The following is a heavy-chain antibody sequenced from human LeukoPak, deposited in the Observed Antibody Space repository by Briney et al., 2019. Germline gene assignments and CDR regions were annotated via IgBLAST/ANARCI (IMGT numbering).Heavy chain of an antibody. CDR2: INWNGGST. Sequence: GGSLRLSCAASGFTFDDYGMSWVRQAPGKGLVWVSGINWNGGSTGYADSVKGRFTISRDNAKNSLYLQMNSLRAEDTALYYCARYLIAAAGTRDYWGLGTLVTVSS. D-gene: IGHD6-13*01. CDR1: GFTFDDYG. J-gene: IGHJ4*02. V-gene: IGHV3-20*04. CDR3: ARYLIAAAGTRDY.